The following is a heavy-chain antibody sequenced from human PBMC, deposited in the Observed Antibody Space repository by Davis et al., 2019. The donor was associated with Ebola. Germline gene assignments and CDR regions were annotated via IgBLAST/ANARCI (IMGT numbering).Heavy chain of an antibody. J-gene: IGHJ4*02. V-gene: IGHV3-48*04. Sequence: GGSLRLSCAASGFTFSSYSMNWVRQAPGKGLEWVSYISSSSSTIYYADSVKGRFTISRDNAKNSVSLQMNSLRAEDTAVYYCARGSSSSGFDYWGQGTLVTVSS. CDR1: GFTFSSYS. D-gene: IGHD6-6*01. CDR3: ARGSSSSGFDY. CDR2: ISSSSSTI.